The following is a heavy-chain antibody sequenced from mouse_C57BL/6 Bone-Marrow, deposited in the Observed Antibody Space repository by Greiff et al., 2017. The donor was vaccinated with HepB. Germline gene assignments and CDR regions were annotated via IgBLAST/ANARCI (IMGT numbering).Heavy chain of an antibody. J-gene: IGHJ1*03. CDR3: ARGGVAAHWYFDV. CDR2: IYPRSGNT. Sequence: QVHVKQSGAELARPGASVKLSCKASGYTFTSYGISWVKQRTGQGLEWIGEIYPRSGNTYYNEKFKGKATLTADKSSSTAYMELRSLTSEDSAVYFCARGGVAAHWYFDVWGTGTTVTVSS. V-gene: IGHV1-81*01. CDR1: GYTFTSYG. D-gene: IGHD1-1*01.